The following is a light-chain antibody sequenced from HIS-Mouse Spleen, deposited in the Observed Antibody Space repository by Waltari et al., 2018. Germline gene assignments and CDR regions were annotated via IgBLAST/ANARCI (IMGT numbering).Light chain of an antibody. CDR2: DVS. J-gene: IGLJ1*01. CDR3: SSYTSSSTPYV. CDR1: SIALVGYSY. V-gene: IGLV2-14*03. Sequence: HSALTQPASASGSPRQSLPIPCPGTSIALVGYSYVPWYQQHPCKVPKLMIYDVSNRPSGVSNRVSGSKSGNTASLTISGLQAEDEADYYCSSYTSSSTPYVFGTGTKVTVL.